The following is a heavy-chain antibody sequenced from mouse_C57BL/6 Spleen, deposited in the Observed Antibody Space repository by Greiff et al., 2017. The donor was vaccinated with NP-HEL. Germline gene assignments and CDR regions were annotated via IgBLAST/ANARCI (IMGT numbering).Heavy chain of an antibody. CDR1: GYAFSSYW. CDR3: ARGGRDYYAMDY. J-gene: IGHJ4*01. CDR2: IYPGDGDT. D-gene: IGHD3-3*01. V-gene: IGHV1-80*01. Sequence: VQLQQSGAELVKPGASVKISCKASGYAFSSYWMNWVKQRPGKGLEWIGQIYPGDGDTNYNGKFKGKATLTADKSSSTAYMQLSSLTSEDSAVYFCARGGRDYYAMDYWGQGTSVTVSS.